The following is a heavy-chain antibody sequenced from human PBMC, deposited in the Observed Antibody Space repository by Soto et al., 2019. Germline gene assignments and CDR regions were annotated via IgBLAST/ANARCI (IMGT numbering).Heavy chain of an antibody. J-gene: IGHJ1*01. CDR2: IYHSGST. CDR3: ASSGYYTSTDGYFQH. Sequence: QLQLQESGSGLVKPSQTLSLTCAVSGGSISSGGYSWSWIRQPPGKGLEWIGYIYHSGSTYYNPSRKSRVTISVDRSKNQFSLKLSSVTAADTAVYYCASSGYYTSTDGYFQHWGQGTLVTVSS. D-gene: IGHD3-3*01. V-gene: IGHV4-30-2*01. CDR1: GGSISSGGYS.